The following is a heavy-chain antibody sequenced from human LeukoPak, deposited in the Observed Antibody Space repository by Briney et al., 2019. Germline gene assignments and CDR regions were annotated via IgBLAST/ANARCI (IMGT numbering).Heavy chain of an antibody. Sequence: KPGGSLRLSCAASGFTFSDYYMSWIRQAPGKGLEWVSYISSSSSYTNYADSVKGRFTISRDNAKNSLYLQMNSLRAEDTAVYYCARDLYCSSTSCYGPMGYYFDYWGQGTLVTVSP. J-gene: IGHJ4*02. D-gene: IGHD2-2*01. CDR1: GFTFSDYY. CDR2: ISSSSSYT. V-gene: IGHV3-11*05. CDR3: ARDLYCSSTSCYGPMGYYFDY.